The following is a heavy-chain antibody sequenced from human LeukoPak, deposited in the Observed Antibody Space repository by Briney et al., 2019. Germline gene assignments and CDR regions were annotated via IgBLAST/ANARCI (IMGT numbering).Heavy chain of an antibody. J-gene: IGHJ4*02. D-gene: IGHD2-2*01. CDR2: INQDGSVE. CDR1: GFTFSNFW. CDR3: ASQGRRYCSSTSCSDF. V-gene: IGHV3-7*01. Sequence: PGGPLRLSCAASGFTFSNFWMTWVRQAPGKGLEWVANINQDGSVENFVDSVKGRFTISRDNAKNSLYLQMNSLRAEDTAIYYCASQGRRYCSSTSCSDFWGQGTLVTVSS.